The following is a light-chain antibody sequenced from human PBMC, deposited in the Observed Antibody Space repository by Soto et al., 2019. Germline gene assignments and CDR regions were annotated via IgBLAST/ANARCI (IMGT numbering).Light chain of an antibody. V-gene: IGKV1D-12*01. Sequence: DIQMTQSPSSVSASVGDSVTITCRASQPISSYLAWYQQKPGKAPNLLIYATSSLQGGVPSRFSGSGSGPDFTLIINSLQPEDFATYYCQQAYSFPLTFGGGTKVEIK. J-gene: IGKJ4*01. CDR1: QPISSY. CDR2: ATS. CDR3: QQAYSFPLT.